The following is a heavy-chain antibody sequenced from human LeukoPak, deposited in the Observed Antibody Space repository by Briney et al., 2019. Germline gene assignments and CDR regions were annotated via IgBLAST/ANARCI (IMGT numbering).Heavy chain of an antibody. CDR2: IYYSGST. J-gene: IGHJ3*02. Sequence: PSETLSLTCTVSGGSISSYYWSWIRQPPGKGLEWIGYIYYSGSTNYNPSLKSRVTISVDTSKNQFSLKLSSVTAADTAIYYCARESVGIFGVVMDTFDIWGQGTMVTVSS. CDR1: GGSISSYY. CDR3: ARESVGIFGVVMDTFDI. V-gene: IGHV4-59*01. D-gene: IGHD3-3*02.